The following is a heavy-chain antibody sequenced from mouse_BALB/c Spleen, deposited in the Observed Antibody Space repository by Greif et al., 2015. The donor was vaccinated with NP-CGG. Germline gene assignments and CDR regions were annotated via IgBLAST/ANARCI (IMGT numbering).Heavy chain of an antibody. Sequence: VQLQQSGTVLARPGASVKMSCKASGYSFTSYWMYWVKQRPGQGLEWIGAIYPGNSDTSYNQKFKGKAKLTAVTSASTAYMELSSLTNEDSAVYYCTRETTDAMDYWGQGTSVTVSS. CDR3: TRETTDAMDY. J-gene: IGHJ4*01. D-gene: IGHD1-1*01. CDR1: GYSFTSYW. CDR2: IYPGNSDT. V-gene: IGHV1-5*01.